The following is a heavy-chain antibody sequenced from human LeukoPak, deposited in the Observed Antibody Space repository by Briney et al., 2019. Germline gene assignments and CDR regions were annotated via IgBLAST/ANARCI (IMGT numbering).Heavy chain of an antibody. Sequence: SGTLSLTCAVSGGSISSSNWWSWVRQPPGKGLEWIGEIYHSGSTNYNPSLKSRVTISVDKSKNQFSLKLSSVTAADTAVYYCARHTPQKSYSSSPSPFDYWGQGTLVIVSS. D-gene: IGHD6-6*01. CDR2: IYHSGST. J-gene: IGHJ4*02. V-gene: IGHV4-4*02. CDR1: GGSISSSNW. CDR3: ARHTPQKSYSSSPSPFDY.